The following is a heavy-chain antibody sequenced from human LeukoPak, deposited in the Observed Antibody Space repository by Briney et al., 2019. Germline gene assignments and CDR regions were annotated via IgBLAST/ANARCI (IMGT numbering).Heavy chain of an antibody. J-gene: IGHJ4*02. CDR1: GGTFSSYA. CDR2: IIPILGIA. V-gene: IGHV1-69*04. CDR3: ARDNDDFWSGPSDY. Sequence: SVKVSCKASGGTFSSYAIGWVRQAPGQGLEWMGRIIPILGIANYAQKFQGRVTITADKSTSTAYMELSSLRSEDTAVYYCARDNDDFWSGPSDYWGQGTLVTVSS. D-gene: IGHD3-3*01.